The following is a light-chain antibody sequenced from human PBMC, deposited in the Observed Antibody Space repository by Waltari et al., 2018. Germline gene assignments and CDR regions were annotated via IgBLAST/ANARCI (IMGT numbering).Light chain of an antibody. CDR3: SSYTSISTFYV. Sequence: QSALTQPASVSGSPGPSITIPCTGTSSDVGGYPYVSWYQHHPCKAPKLMIHYVNKRPSGVSNRFSGSKSGNTASLTISGLQAEDEADYYCSSYTSISTFYVFGTGTKVTVL. J-gene: IGLJ1*01. CDR2: YVN. V-gene: IGLV2-14*03. CDR1: SSDVGGYPY.